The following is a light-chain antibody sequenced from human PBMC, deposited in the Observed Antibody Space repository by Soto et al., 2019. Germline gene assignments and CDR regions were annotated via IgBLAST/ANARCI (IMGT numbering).Light chain of an antibody. CDR1: QTIYNY. J-gene: IGKJ5*01. CDR2: AAS. V-gene: IGKV1-39*01. Sequence: DIQMTQSPSSLSASVGDRVTVTCRTSQTIYNYLNWYQQKPGKAPKLLIYAASSVQSGVPLRFSGTGSGTDFTLTISSLQPEDFATYYCEQTYSTPVTFGQGTRLEVK. CDR3: EQTYSTPVT.